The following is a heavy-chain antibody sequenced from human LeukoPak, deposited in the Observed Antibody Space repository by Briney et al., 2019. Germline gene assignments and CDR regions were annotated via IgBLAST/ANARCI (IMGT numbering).Heavy chain of an antibody. Sequence: GESLQISCKASSSTFTNYWIGWVRQVRGKGLEGMGIVYPGGSETQYSPSFQGQVTISVDKSATTVYLQWNTLKASDTAMYYCARRNYYSVWFDPWGQGTLVTVSS. D-gene: IGHD1-7*01. CDR2: VYPGGSET. V-gene: IGHV5-51*01. J-gene: IGHJ5*02. CDR3: ARRNYYSVWFDP. CDR1: SSTFTNYW.